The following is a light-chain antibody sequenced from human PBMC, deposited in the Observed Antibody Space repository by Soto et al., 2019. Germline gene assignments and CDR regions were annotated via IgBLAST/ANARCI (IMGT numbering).Light chain of an antibody. CDR3: HHTRT. V-gene: IGKV1-5*01. Sequence: DFQMTQSPSTLSASVGDRVTITCRASQNINNWVAWYQQKPGKAPKFLIYDASTLQRGVPSRFSGSGFGTEFSITISSQLPDDFGSYYCHHTRTFGQGTKVEIK. CDR1: QNINNW. J-gene: IGKJ1*01. CDR2: DAS.